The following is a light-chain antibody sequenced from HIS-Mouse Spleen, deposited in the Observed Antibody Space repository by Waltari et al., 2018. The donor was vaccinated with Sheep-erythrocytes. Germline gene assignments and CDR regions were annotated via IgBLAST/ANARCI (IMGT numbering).Light chain of an antibody. CDR2: EGS. Sequence: QSALTQPASVSGSPGQSLTISCTGTSSDVGSYHLFSWYQQHPGKAPKLRIYEGSKRPSGVSKRFSGSKSGNTASLTISGLQAEDEADYYCCSYAGSSTPWVFGGGTKLTVL. J-gene: IGLJ3*02. CDR3: CSYAGSSTPWV. CDR1: SSDVGSYHL. V-gene: IGLV2-23*01.